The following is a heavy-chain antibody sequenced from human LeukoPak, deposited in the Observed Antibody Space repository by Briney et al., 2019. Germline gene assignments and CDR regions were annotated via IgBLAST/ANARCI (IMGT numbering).Heavy chain of an antibody. Sequence: SETLSLTCTVSGGSISSSSYYWGWIRQPPGKGLEWIGSIYYSGSTYYNPSLKSRVTISVDTSKNQFSLKLSSVTAADTAVYYCARASRGYYYGMDVWGQGTTVTVSS. CDR2: IYYSGST. CDR1: GGSISSSSYY. V-gene: IGHV4-39*01. J-gene: IGHJ6*02. D-gene: IGHD3-10*01. CDR3: ARASRGYYYGMDV.